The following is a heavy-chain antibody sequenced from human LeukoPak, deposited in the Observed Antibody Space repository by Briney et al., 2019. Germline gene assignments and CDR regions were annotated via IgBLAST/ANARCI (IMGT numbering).Heavy chain of an antibody. CDR2: INKDGGEK. J-gene: IGHJ4*02. D-gene: IGHD1-26*01. CDR3: VKDSPPRYSGSPPAY. Sequence: HPGGSLRLSCAASGFTFSSYWMNWARQAPGKGLEWVANINKDGGEKYYVDSVKGRFTISRDNAKNSLYLQMNSLRADDTAVYYCVKDSPPRYSGSPPAYWGQGTLVTVSS. CDR1: GFTFSSYW. V-gene: IGHV3-7*03.